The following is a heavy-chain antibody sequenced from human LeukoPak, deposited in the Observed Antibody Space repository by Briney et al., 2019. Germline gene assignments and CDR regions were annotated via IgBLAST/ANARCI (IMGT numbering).Heavy chain of an antibody. CDR2: ITPSGGT. CDR1: GYTFTSYA. D-gene: IGHD5-24*01. CDR3: ARDRYGDGFAHLDS. Sequence: ASVTVSCKASGYTFTSYAIHWVRQAPGQGLEWMGWITPSGGTDYPQKFQGRVAITWDTSITTAYMDLGRLTSDDTAVYYCARDRYGDGFAHLDSWGQGALVTVSS. V-gene: IGHV1-2*02. J-gene: IGHJ4*02.